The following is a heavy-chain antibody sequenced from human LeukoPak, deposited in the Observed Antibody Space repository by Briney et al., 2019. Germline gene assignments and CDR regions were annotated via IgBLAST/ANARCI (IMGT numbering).Heavy chain of an antibody. D-gene: IGHD3-22*01. CDR2: INHSGST. V-gene: IGHV4-34*01. CDR1: GGSFSGYY. CDR3: ARVLDSSGYYYGFDP. J-gene: IGHJ5*02. Sequence: SETLSLTCAVYGGSFSGYYWSWIRQPPGKGLEWIGEINHSGSTNYNPSLESRVTISVGTSKNQFSLKLSSVTAADTAVYYCARVLDSSGYYYGFDPWGQGTLVTVSS.